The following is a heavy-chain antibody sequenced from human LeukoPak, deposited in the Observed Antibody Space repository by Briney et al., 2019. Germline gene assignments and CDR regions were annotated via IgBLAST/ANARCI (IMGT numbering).Heavy chain of an antibody. J-gene: IGHJ4*02. V-gene: IGHV1-24*01. D-gene: IGHD3-22*01. Sequence: GASVKVPCKVSGYTLTELSMHWVRQAPGKGLEWMGGFDPEDGETIYAQKFQGRVTMTEDTSTDTAYMELSSLRSEDTAVYYCATVPGDSSGYYYFDYWGQGTLVTVSS. CDR1: GYTLTELS. CDR3: ATVPGDSSGYYYFDY. CDR2: FDPEDGET.